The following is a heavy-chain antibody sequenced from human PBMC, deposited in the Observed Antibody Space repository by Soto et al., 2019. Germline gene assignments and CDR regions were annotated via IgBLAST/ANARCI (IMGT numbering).Heavy chain of an antibody. CDR2: ISSSGRTI. J-gene: IGHJ6*02. CDR1: GFTFSSYS. D-gene: IGHD3-10*01. Sequence: GXSLRLSCAASGFTFSSYSMNWVRQAPGKGLEWVSYISSSGRTIYYADSVKGRFTISRDNAKNSLYLQMNSLRAEDTAVYYCARPAYYYGSGSSEYYYYYGLDVWGQGTTVTVSS. V-gene: IGHV3-48*01. CDR3: ARPAYYYGSGSSEYYYYYGLDV.